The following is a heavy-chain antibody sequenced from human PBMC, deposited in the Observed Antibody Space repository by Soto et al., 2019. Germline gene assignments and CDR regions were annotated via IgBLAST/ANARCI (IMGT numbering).Heavy chain of an antibody. CDR3: ARQVLLWFGELNGYYYYYGMDV. CDR2: IYYSGST. J-gene: IGHJ6*02. V-gene: IGHV4-39*01. CDR1: GGSISSSSYY. Sequence: SETLSLTCTVSGGSISSSSYYWGWIRQPPGKGLEWIGSIYYSGSTYYNPSLKSRVTISVDTSKNQFSLKLSSVTAADTAVYYCARQVLLWFGELNGYYYYYGMDVWGQGTTVT. D-gene: IGHD3-10*01.